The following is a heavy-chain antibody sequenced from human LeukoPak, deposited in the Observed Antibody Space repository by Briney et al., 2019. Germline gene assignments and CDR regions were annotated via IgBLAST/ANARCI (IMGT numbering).Heavy chain of an antibody. CDR3: ASTYSYDSSGYYPFDY. J-gene: IGHJ4*02. V-gene: IGHV3-64D*06. CDR1: GFTFSRYA. D-gene: IGHD3-22*01. Sequence: GGSLRLSCSASGFTFSRYAMHWVRQPPGKGLEYVSAITNNGRSTYYADSVKGRFTISRDNSKNTLYLLMSSLRAEDTAVYYCASTYSYDSSGYYPFDYWGQGTLVTVPS. CDR2: ITNNGRST.